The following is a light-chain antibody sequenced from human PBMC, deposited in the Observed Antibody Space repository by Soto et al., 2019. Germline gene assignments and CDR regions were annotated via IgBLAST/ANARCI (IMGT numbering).Light chain of an antibody. J-gene: IGKJ1*01. Sequence: EIVMSHSLATLSVSTGERATLSCRASQSVSSNLAWYQQKPGQAPRLLIYGASTRATGIPARFSGSGSGTEFTLTISSLQSEDFAVYYCQQYNNWPPWTFGQGAKVDVK. CDR2: GAS. CDR3: QQYNNWPPWT. V-gene: IGKV3-15*01. CDR1: QSVSSN.